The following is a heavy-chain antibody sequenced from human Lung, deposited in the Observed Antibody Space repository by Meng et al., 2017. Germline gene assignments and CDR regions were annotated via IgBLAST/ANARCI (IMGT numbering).Heavy chain of an antibody. CDR2: INAGNGNR. CDR3: ARGHHVSTMMRGVFFDF. V-gene: IGHV1-3*01. Sequence: ASVKVSCKASGYTFTTYAMHWVRQAPGQGLEWMGWINAGNGNRKYSQKFLGRVTITRDTSASTAYMELSSLRSEDTAVYYCARGHHVSTMMRGVFFDFWGQGTLVNGAS. J-gene: IGHJ4*02. CDR1: GYTFTTYA. D-gene: IGHD3-10*01.